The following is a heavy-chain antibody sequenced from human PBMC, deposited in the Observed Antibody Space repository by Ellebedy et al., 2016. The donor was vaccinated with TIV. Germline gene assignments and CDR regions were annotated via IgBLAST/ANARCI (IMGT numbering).Heavy chain of an antibody. CDR1: GLTFSDYV. CDR2: VRQNFHSYNT. CDR3: TEGAQGSGSHDH. Sequence: GESLKISCGASGLTFSDYVMDWVRQAPGKGLEWVARVRQNFHSYNTEYAASVKGRFTISRDDSKNSLYLQMNSLKTEDTALYYRTEGAQGSGSHDHWGQGTLVTVSS. V-gene: IGHV3-72*01. D-gene: IGHD2-15*01. J-gene: IGHJ4*02.